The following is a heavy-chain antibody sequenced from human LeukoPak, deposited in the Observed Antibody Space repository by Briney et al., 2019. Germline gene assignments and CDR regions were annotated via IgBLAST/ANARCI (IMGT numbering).Heavy chain of an antibody. Sequence: SVKVSCKASGYTFTDYYIHCVRQAPRQGLEWMGVINPSGGSTNYAQLPQNFQGRVILTRDTSTTTVYMDLRSLRYDDTATYDCARDRLDASGDYGWFDPWGQGTTVTVSS. V-gene: IGHV1-46*01. CDR3: ARDRLDASGDYGWFDP. CDR2: INPSGGST. D-gene: IGHD4-17*01. J-gene: IGHJ5*01. CDR1: GYTFTDYY.